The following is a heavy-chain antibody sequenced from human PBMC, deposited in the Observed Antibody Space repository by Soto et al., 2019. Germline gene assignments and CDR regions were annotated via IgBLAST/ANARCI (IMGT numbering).Heavy chain of an antibody. CDR3: AKLGYCSSTSCYSGWGAFDI. D-gene: IGHD2-2*01. J-gene: IGHJ3*02. Sequence: QVQLVESGGGVVQPGRSLRLSCAASRFTFSSYGMHWVRQAPGKGLEWVAVISYDGSNKYYADSVKGRFTISRDNSKNTLYLQMNSLRAEDTAVYYCAKLGYCSSTSCYSGWGAFDIWGQGTMVTVSS. V-gene: IGHV3-30*18. CDR2: ISYDGSNK. CDR1: RFTFSSYG.